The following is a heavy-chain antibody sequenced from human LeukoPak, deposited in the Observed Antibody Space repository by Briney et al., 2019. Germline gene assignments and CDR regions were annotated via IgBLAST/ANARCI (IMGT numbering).Heavy chain of an antibody. CDR2: IKQDGSEK. Sequence: GGSLRLSCAASGFTFNNYCMSWVRQAPGKGLEWVANIKQDGSEKYYVDSVKGRFTISRDNAKNSLFLQMNSLRDEDTAVYYWAKDRGNWGQETLVTVFS. V-gene: IGHV3-7*03. CDR1: GFTFNNYC. J-gene: IGHJ4*02. CDR3: AKDRGN.